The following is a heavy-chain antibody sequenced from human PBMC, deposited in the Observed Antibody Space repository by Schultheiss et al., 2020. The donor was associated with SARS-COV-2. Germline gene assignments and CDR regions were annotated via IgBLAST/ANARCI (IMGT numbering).Heavy chain of an antibody. D-gene: IGHD1-1*01. J-gene: IGHJ4*02. V-gene: IGHV4-31*03. Sequence: SETLSLTCTVSGGSISSGGYYWSWIRQHPGKGLEWIGYIYYSGSTYYNPSLKSRVTMSVDTSTKEFSLNLNSVSAADTAVYYCARKQYDAPYFDYWGQGILVTVSS. CDR3: ARKQYDAPYFDY. CDR2: IYYSGST. CDR1: GGSISSGGYY.